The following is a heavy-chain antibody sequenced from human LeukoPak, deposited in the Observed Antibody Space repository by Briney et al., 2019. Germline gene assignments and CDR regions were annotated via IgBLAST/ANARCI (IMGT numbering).Heavy chain of an antibody. CDR2: ISGSGGST. CDR1: GFTFSSYA. D-gene: IGHD3-10*01. CDR3: AKDALRFGEFLNWFDP. V-gene: IGHV3-23*01. Sequence: GGSLRLSCAASGFTFSSYAMSWVCQAPGKGLEWVSAISGSGGSTYYADSVKGRFTISRDNSKNTLYLQMNSLRAEDTAVYYCAKDALRFGEFLNWFDPWGQGTLVTVSS. J-gene: IGHJ5*02.